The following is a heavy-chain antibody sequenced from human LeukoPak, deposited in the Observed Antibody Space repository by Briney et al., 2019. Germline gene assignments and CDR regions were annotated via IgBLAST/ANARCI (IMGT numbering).Heavy chain of an antibody. Sequence: PSGGSLRLSCAASGFTVSSNYMSWVRQAPGKGLEWVSVIYSGGSTYYADSVKGRFTISRDNSKNTLYLQMNSLRAEDTAVYYCARLTAAAGTFDYWGQGTLVTVSP. CDR2: IYSGGST. J-gene: IGHJ4*02. V-gene: IGHV3-53*01. D-gene: IGHD6-13*01. CDR1: GFTVSSNY. CDR3: ARLTAAAGTFDY.